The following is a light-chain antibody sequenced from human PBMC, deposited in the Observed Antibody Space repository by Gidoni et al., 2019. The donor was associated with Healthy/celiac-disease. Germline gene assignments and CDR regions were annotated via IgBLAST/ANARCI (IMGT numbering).Light chain of an antibody. J-gene: IGKJ1*01. Sequence: GDRVTITCRPCQRTSSYSNWSQQKPGQDPKLLIYAASTLQGGVPSRFSGSGSGTDFTLTISSLQPEDFGAYYCRQSYSTPRTFGQGTKVEIK. CDR2: AAS. V-gene: IGKV1-39*01. CDR1: QRTSSY. CDR3: RQSYSTPRT.